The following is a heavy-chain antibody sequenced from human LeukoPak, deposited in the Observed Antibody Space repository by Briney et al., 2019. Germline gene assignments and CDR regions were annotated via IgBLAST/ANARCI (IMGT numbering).Heavy chain of an antibody. V-gene: IGHV3-23*01. CDR2: ICGSGGST. D-gene: IGHD4-17*01. CDR1: GFTFSSYG. CDR3: AKGTTVTSKSDYYYYYMDV. J-gene: IGHJ6*03. Sequence: GGSLRLSCAASGFTFSSYGMSWVRQAPGKGLEWVSVICGSGGSTYYADSVKGGFTISRDNSKNTLYLQMNSLRAEDTAVYYCAKGTTVTSKSDYYYYYMDVWGKGTTVTISS.